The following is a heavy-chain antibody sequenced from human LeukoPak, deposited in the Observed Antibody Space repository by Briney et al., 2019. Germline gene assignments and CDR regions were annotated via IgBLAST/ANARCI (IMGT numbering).Heavy chain of an antibody. CDR1: GFNFSIHW. Sequence: GGSLRLSCAASGFNFSIHWMTWVRQAPGKGLEWVAVISYDGSNKYYADSVKGRFTISRDNAKNSLYLQMNSLRAEDTAVYYCARGLYYFDYWGQGTLVTVSS. CDR2: ISYDGSNK. V-gene: IGHV3-30-3*01. J-gene: IGHJ4*02. CDR3: ARGLYYFDY.